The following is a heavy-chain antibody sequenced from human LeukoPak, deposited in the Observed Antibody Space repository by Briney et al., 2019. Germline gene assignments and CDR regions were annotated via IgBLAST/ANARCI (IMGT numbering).Heavy chain of an antibody. J-gene: IGHJ4*02. D-gene: IGHD2-15*01. CDR1: GFIFSSYG. V-gene: IGHV3-33*01. CDR2: IWYDGSNK. CDR3: ASDREYCSGGSCYSNTLDY. Sequence: GSLRLSCAASGFIFSSYGMHWVRQAPGKGLEWVAVIWYDGSNKYYADSVKGRFTISRDNSKNTLYLQMNSLRAEGTAVYYCASDREYCSGGSCYSNTLDYWGQGTLVTVSS.